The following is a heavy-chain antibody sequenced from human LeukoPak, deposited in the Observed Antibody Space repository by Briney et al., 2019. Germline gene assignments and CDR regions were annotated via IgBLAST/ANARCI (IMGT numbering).Heavy chain of an antibody. Sequence: GGSLRLSCAASGFTFSSYAMYWVRQAPGKGLEWVAVISYDGSDKFYADSVKGRYTISRDSSKNTLYLQMNSLRPEDTAVYYCARARPSMWIDYWGQGTLVTVSS. CDR3: ARARPSMWIDY. CDR1: GFTFSSYA. D-gene: IGHD5-12*01. V-gene: IGHV3-30*04. J-gene: IGHJ4*02. CDR2: ISYDGSDK.